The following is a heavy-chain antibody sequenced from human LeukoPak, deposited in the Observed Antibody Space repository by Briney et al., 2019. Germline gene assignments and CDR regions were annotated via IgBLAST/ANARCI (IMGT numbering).Heavy chain of an antibody. CDR3: AKDNYYDRSGYYGEYFQH. D-gene: IGHD3-22*01. V-gene: IGHV3-23*01. CDR2: TTGSGTGT. CDR1: RFTFSSYV. Sequence: GGSLRLSCAASRFTFSSYVMSWGRHALGEGLEWVSSTTGSGTGTFYADSVKGRFTISRDTSKNTLSLQMNSLRAEDTAVYDCAKDNYYDRSGYYGEYFQHWGQGTLVTVSS. J-gene: IGHJ1*01.